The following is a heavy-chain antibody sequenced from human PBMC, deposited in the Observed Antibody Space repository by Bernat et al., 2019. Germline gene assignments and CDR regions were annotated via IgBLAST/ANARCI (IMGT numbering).Heavy chain of an antibody. CDR3: AREGGASGSPWYFDL. V-gene: IGHV3-30*07. CDR2: ISYDGSNK. J-gene: IGHJ2*01. Sequence: QVQLVESGGGVVQPGRSLRLSCAASGFTFSSYAMHWVRQAPGKGLEWVAVISYDGSNKYYADSVKGRFTISRDNAKNSLYLQMNSLRAEDTAVYYCAREGGASGSPWYFDLWGRGTLVTVSS. CDR1: GFTFSSYA. D-gene: IGHD1-26*01.